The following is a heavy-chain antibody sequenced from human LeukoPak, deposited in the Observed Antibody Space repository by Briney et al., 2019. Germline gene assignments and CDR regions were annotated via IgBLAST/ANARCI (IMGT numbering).Heavy chain of an antibody. CDR3: AKDGYYSSGTYFDD. V-gene: IGHV3-30*18. Sequence: GGSLRLSCAASGFTFSSYAMHWVRQAPGKGLQWVAVISKDGTNKYYADSVKGRFTISRDSSKNTPYLQMNSLRTEDTAVYYCAKDGYYSSGTYFDDWGQGTLVTVSS. CDR2: ISKDGTNK. CDR1: GFTFSSYA. J-gene: IGHJ4*02. D-gene: IGHD3-10*01.